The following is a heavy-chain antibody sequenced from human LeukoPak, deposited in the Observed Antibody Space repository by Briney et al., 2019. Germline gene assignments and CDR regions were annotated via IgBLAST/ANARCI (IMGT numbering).Heavy chain of an antibody. CDR2: ISSSGDLT. CDR3: AKRLGTTRVFDY. V-gene: IGHV3-23*01. Sequence: GGSLRLSCAASGFTFSSYAMSWFRQAPGKGLEGVSAISSSGDLTYYADSVKGQFIISRDNYRNTLYLQMNSLRAEDAALYYCAKRLGTTRVFDYWGQGTLVTVSS. J-gene: IGHJ4*02. D-gene: IGHD1-14*01. CDR1: GFTFSSYA.